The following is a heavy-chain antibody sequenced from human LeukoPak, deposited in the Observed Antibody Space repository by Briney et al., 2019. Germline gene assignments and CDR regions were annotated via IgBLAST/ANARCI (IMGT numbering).Heavy chain of an antibody. J-gene: IGHJ4*02. CDR1: GDSVSSDSYY. Sequence: SETLSLTCTVSGDSVSSDSYYWSWIRQPQGKGLEWIVYIYYSGTTKQNPSLKSRVTLSVDTSKNQLSLKLTSVTAADTAVYYCARDSRGYYDTSGYFDYWGQGTLVTVSS. D-gene: IGHD3-22*01. CDR2: IYYSGTT. V-gene: IGHV4-61*01. CDR3: ARDSRGYYDTSGYFDY.